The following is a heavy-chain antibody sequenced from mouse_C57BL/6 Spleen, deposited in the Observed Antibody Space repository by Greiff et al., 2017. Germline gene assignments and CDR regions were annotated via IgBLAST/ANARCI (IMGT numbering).Heavy chain of an antibody. V-gene: IGHV3-6*01. CDR3: ASCGNYAEVDY. CDR2: ISYDGSN. CDR1: GYSITSGYY. D-gene: IGHD2-1*01. Sequence: EVKLMESGPGLVKPSQSLSLTCSVTGYSITSGYYWNWIRQFPGNKLEWMGYISYDGSNNYNPSLKNRISITRDTSKNQFFLKLNSVTTEDTATYYCASCGNYAEVDYWGQGTSVTVSS. J-gene: IGHJ4*01.